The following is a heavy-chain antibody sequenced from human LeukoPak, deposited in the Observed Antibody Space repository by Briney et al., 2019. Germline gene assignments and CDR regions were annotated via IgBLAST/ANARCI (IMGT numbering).Heavy chain of an antibody. CDR3: ARGPTISETGYFDY. Sequence: NPSEPLSLPCAVYGGSFSAYYWSWIRQSPGKGLEWIAEINHRGDTNYNPSVKSRVSISVDTSKNQFSLKVTSLTAADTAVYYCARGPTISETGYFDYWGQGTLVTVSS. D-gene: IGHD1-1*01. J-gene: IGHJ4*03. CDR2: INHRGDT. CDR1: GGSFSAYY. V-gene: IGHV4-34*01.